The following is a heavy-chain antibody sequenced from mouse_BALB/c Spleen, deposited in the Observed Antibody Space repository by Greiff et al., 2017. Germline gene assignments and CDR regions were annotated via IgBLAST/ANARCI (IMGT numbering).Heavy chain of an antibody. V-gene: IGHV5-6*01. CDR2: ISSGGSYT. CDR3: ERLGLYDGLDY. Sequence: EVQGVESGGDLVKPGGSLKLSCAASGFTFSSYGMSWVRQTPDKRLEWVATISSGGSYTYYPDSVKGRFTISRDNAKNTLYLKMRSLKSEDTAMYYGERLGLYDGLDYWGQGTTLTVSS. J-gene: IGHJ2*01. CDR1: GFTFSSYG. D-gene: IGHD2-3*01.